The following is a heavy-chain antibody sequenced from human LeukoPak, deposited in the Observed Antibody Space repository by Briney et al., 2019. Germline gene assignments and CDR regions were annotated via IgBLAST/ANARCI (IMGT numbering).Heavy chain of an antibody. CDR2: ISYDGSNK. CDR3: AKGMGYCSGGSCRGTDYYFDY. V-gene: IGHV3-30*18. Sequence: GGSLRLSCAASGFTFSSYGMHWVRQAPGKGLEWVAVISYDGSNKYYADSVKGRFTISRDNSKNTLYLQMNSLRAEDTAVYYCAKGMGYCSGGSCRGTDYYFDYWGQGTLVTVSS. D-gene: IGHD2-15*01. CDR1: GFTFSSYG. J-gene: IGHJ4*02.